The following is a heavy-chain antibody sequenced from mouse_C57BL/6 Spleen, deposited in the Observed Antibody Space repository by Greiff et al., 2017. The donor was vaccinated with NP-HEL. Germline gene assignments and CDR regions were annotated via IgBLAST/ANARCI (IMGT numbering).Heavy chain of an antibody. CDR1: GYAFSSSW. Sequence: VQLQQSGPELVKPGASVKISCKASGYAFSSSWMNWVKQRPGKGLEWIGRIYPGDGDTNYNGKFKGKATLTADKSSSTAYMQLSSLTSEDSAVYSCARSGTPYFDVWGTGTTVTVSS. CDR2: IYPGDGDT. J-gene: IGHJ1*03. D-gene: IGHD3-1*01. V-gene: IGHV1-82*01. CDR3: ARSGTPYFDV.